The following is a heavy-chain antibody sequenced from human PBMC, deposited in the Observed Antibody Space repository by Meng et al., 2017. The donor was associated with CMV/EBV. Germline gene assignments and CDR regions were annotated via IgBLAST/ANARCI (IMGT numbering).Heavy chain of an antibody. CDR3: AREESAKFNFDY. CDR1: GGPVSSGSYY. D-gene: IGHD3-10*01. V-gene: IGHV4-61*01. J-gene: IGHJ4*02. Sequence: SETLSLTCTVSGGPVSSGSYYWSWIRQPPGKGLEWIGYIYYSGSTNYNPSLKSRVTISVDTSKNQFSLKLSSVTAADTAVYYCAREESAKFNFDYWGQGTLVTVSS. CDR2: IYYSGST.